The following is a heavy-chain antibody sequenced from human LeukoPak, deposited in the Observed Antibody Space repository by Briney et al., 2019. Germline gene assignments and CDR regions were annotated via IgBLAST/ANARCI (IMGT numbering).Heavy chain of an antibody. J-gene: IGHJ6*02. CDR2: INPNSGGT. V-gene: IGHV1-2*02. D-gene: IGHD3-10*01. CDR3: ARVGRYYYGSGSYSHPTMDV. CDR1: GYTFTGYY. Sequence: ASVKVSCKASGYTFTGYYMHWVGQAPGQGLEWMGWINPNSGGTNYAQKFQGRVTITRDTSISTAYMELSRLRSDDTAMYYCARVGRYYYGSGSYSHPTMDVWGQGTTVTVSS.